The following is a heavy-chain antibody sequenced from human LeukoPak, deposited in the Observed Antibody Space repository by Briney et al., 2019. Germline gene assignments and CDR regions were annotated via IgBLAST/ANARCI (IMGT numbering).Heavy chain of an antibody. J-gene: IGHJ4*02. V-gene: IGHV4-39*02. D-gene: IGHD1-26*01. Sequence: ASETLSLTCSGSGGSINRSSYYWGWIRQAPGKGLEWIGSVYYDGNTYYSPNPSLKSRATVSMDTSRNQFSLKLRSVTAADTAVYYCTKDSGHHRTDCWGQGTLVTVSS. CDR1: GGSINRSSYY. CDR2: VYYDGNT. CDR3: TKDSGHHRTDC.